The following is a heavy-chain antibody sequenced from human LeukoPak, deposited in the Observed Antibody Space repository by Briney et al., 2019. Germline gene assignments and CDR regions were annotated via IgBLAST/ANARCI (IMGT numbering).Heavy chain of an antibody. CDR1: GYSFSTFW. J-gene: IGHJ4*02. CDR3: ARDNSNYFDY. CDR2: IYPGDSDT. Sequence: GASLKISCKGSGYSFSTFWIGWVRQLPGKGLEWMGIIYPGDSDTRYSPSFQGQVTISADKSISTACLQWSSLKASDTAMYYCARDNSNYFDYWGQGTLVTVSS. V-gene: IGHV5-51*01. D-gene: IGHD4-11*01.